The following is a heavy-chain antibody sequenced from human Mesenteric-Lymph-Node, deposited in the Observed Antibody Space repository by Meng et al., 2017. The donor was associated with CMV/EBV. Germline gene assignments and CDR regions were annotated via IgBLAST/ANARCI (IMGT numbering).Heavy chain of an antibody. V-gene: IGHV5-51*01. CDR2: IYPGDYDT. CDR1: GYSFTSYW. D-gene: IGHD3-3*01. Sequence: GESLKISCKGSGYSFTSYWIGWVRQMPGKGLEWMGIIYPGDYDTRYSPSFQGQVTISADKSISTAYLQWSSLKASDTAMYYCARRIYDLSYYFDYWGQGTLVTVSS. CDR3: ARRIYDLSYYFDY. J-gene: IGHJ4*02.